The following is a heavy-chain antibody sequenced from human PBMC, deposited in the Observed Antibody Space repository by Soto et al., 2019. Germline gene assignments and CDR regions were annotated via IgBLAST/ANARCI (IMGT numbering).Heavy chain of an antibody. CDR3: ARGWFGELYSWFDP. V-gene: IGHV4-34*01. CDR1: GCTISGYY. D-gene: IGHD3-10*01. Sequence: SETLSLTCTVSGCTISGYYWSWIRQPPGKGLEWIGEINHSGSTNYNPSLKSRVTISVDTSKNQFSLKLSSVTAADTAVYYCARGWFGELYSWFDPWGQGTLVTVSS. CDR2: INHSGST. J-gene: IGHJ5*02.